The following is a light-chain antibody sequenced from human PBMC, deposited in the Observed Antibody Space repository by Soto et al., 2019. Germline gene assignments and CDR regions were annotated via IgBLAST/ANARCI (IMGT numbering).Light chain of an antibody. J-gene: IGKJ3*01. CDR3: QQYGTSLFT. Sequence: ENVLKQSPGTVSLSPEERASLSCRASHSVSSSYLAWYQQKPGQAPRLLIYGASSRATGIPDRFSGSGSGTDFTLTISGLEPEDFAVYYCQQYGTSLFTFGGGTNVDI. CDR2: GAS. V-gene: IGKV3-20*01. CDR1: HSVSSSY.